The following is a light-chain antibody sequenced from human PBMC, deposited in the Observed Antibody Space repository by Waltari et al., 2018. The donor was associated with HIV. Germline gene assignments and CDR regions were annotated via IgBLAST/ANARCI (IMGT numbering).Light chain of an antibody. V-gene: IGKV1-5*03. J-gene: IGKJ1*01. CDR1: QSISAW. CDR2: KAS. CDR3: QQYDSYPWT. Sequence: DIQMTQAPSTLSASVGDKVTLTCRASQSISAWLAWYQQNPGQAPKLLIYKASTLQRGVPSIVSGSGYGTECTLTISSLQADDLATYHCQQYDSYPWTFGHGTKVEI.